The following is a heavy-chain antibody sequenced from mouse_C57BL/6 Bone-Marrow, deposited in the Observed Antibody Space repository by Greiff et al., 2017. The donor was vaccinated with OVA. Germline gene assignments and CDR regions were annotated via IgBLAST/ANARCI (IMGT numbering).Heavy chain of an antibody. D-gene: IGHD2-3*01. CDR3: ARWEDGHHGRYYFDY. J-gene: IGHJ2*01. CDR2: IYPGGGYT. CDR1: GYTFTNYW. Sequence: QVQLKQSGAELVRPGTSVKMSCKASGYTFTNYWIGWAKQRPGHGLEWIGDIYPGGGYTNYNEKFKGKATLTADKSSSTAYMQFSSLTSEDSALYYSARWEDGHHGRYYFDYWGQGTTLTVSS. V-gene: IGHV1-63*01.